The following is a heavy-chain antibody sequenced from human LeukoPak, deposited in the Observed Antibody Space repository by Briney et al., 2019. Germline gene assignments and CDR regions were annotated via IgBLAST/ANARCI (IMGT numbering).Heavy chain of an antibody. Sequence: GGSLRLSCAASGFTFSSYGMHWVRQAPGKGLEWVAVIWYDGSNKYYADSVKGRFTISRDNSKNTLYLQMSSLRAEDTAVYYCARDPTDYDSSGYYAYWGQGTLVTVSS. D-gene: IGHD3-22*01. V-gene: IGHV3-33*01. CDR2: IWYDGSNK. J-gene: IGHJ4*02. CDR1: GFTFSSYG. CDR3: ARDPTDYDSSGYYAY.